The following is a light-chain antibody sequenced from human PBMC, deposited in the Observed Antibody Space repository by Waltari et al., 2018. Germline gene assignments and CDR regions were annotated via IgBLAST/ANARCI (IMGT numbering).Light chain of an antibody. J-gene: IGLJ3*02. CDR2: DVS. CDR3: SSYISSSTLEV. CDR1: SSDVGGYNY. V-gene: IGLV2-14*03. Sequence: QSALTQPASVSGSPGQSITISCTGTSSDVGGYNYVSWYQQHPGKAPKLMIFDVSNLPSGFSNRFSGSKSGNTASLTISGLQAEDEADYYCSSYISSSTLEVFGGGTRLTVL.